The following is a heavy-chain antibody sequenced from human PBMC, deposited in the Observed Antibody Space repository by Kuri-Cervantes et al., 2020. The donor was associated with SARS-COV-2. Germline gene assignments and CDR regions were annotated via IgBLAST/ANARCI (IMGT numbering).Heavy chain of an antibody. CDR2: ISSSSSYI. CDR1: GFTFSSYS. Sequence: GESLKISCADSGFTFSSYSMNWVRQAPGKGLEWVSYISSSSSYIYYADSLKGRFTISRDNAKNSLYLQMNSLRAEDTAVYYCARYEGSSTSHVRGDSRPNDYWGQGTLVTVSS. J-gene: IGHJ4*02. CDR3: ARYEGSSTSHVRGDSRPNDY. V-gene: IGHV3-21*01. D-gene: IGHD2-2*01.